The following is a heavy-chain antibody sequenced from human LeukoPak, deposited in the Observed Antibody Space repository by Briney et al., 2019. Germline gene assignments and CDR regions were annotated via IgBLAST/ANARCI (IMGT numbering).Heavy chain of an antibody. J-gene: IGHJ4*02. D-gene: IGHD4-23*01. V-gene: IGHV3-66*01. Sequence: PGGSLRLSCTVSEFTVRSSYMSWVRQAPGKGLEWVSGIYSGGSTYYADSVKDRFTISRDNSKNTLYLQMNSLRAEDTAVYYCARAMTTVADFDYWGQGTLVTVSS. CDR3: ARAMTTVADFDY. CDR2: IYSGGST. CDR1: EFTVRSSY.